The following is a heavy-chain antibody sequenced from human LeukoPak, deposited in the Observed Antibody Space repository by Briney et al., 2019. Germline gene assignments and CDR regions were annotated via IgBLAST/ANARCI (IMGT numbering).Heavy chain of an antibody. CDR1: GGSFSGYY. CDR3: ARGRRLGFWSGYYTFDY. V-gene: IGHV4-34*01. Sequence: PSETLSLTCAVYGGSFSGYYWSWIRQPPGKGLEWIGEINHSGSTNYNPSLKSRVTISVDTSKNQFSLKLSSVTAADTAVYYCARGRRLGFWSGYYTFDYWGQGTLVTVSS. J-gene: IGHJ4*02. D-gene: IGHD3-3*01. CDR2: INHSGST.